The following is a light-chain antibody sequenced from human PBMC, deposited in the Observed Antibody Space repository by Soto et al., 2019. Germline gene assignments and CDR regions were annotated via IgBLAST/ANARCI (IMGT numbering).Light chain of an antibody. CDR2: GAS. CDR3: QQFHNWPRT. V-gene: IGKV3-15*01. Sequence: EVVMTQSPATLSVSPGERAALSCRASQNINSNLAWYQQKPGQAPRLLIYGASTRATGIPARFSGSGSGTEFTLTISSLQSEDFAVYYCQQFHNWPRTFGQGTKVEIK. CDR1: QNINSN. J-gene: IGKJ1*01.